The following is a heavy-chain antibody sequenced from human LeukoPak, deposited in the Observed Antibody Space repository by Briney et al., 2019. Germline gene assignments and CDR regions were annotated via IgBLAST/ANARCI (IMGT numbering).Heavy chain of an antibody. J-gene: IGHJ4*02. CDR2: INPSLGIT. D-gene: IGHD5-24*01. V-gene: IGHV1-46*01. CDR3: ARALSEMATIGEDFDY. Sequence: ASVKVSCKASGYTFTSYDINWVRQAPGQGLEWMGIINPSLGITSYAQKFQGRVTMTGDTSTSTVYMEVSSLRSDDTAVYYCARALSEMATIGEDFDYWGQGTLVTVSS. CDR1: GYTFTSYD.